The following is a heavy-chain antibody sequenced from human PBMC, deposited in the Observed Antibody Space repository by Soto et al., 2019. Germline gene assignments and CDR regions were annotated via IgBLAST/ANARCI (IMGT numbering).Heavy chain of an antibody. D-gene: IGHD3-10*01. V-gene: IGHV4-30-4*01. CDR2: VFYSGAT. J-gene: IGHJ4*02. Sequence: KASETLSLTCNVSGGPIKTGDYYWNWIRQPPGKDLEWIGYVFYSGATNHSPSLKSRAAISMDTSKNQFSLSLTSVTAADTAVYYCARAGFSYGHLLFWGQGIRVTVSS. CDR1: GGPIKTGDYY. CDR3: ARAGFSYGHLLF.